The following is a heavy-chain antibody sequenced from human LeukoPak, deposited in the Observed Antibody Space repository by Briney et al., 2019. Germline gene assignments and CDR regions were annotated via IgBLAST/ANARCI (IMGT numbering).Heavy chain of an antibody. J-gene: IGHJ4*02. CDR2: IYYSGST. CDR3: ARLTAMVPCYFDY. Sequence: KPSETLSLTCTVSGGSISSYYWSWIWQPPGKGLEWIGYIYYSGSTNYNPSLKSRVTISVDTSKNQFSLKLSSVTAADTAVYYCARLTAMVPCYFDYWGQGTLVTVSS. D-gene: IGHD5-18*01. V-gene: IGHV4-59*01. CDR1: GGSISSYY.